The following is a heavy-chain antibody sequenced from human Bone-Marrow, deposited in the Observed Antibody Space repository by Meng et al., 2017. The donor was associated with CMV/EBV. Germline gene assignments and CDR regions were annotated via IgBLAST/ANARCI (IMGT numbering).Heavy chain of an antibody. CDR1: YG. J-gene: IGHJ4*02. CDR2: VSYDGSSK. Sequence: YGMHWVRQAAGKGLEWVALVSYDGSSKYYADSVKGRFSISRDNSKNTLYLQMNSLRTEDSAAYYCAKDPERRPYYGSGTYSYFDSWGQGTLVTVSS. V-gene: IGHV3-30*18. CDR3: AKDPERRPYYGSGTYSYFDS. D-gene: IGHD3-10*01.